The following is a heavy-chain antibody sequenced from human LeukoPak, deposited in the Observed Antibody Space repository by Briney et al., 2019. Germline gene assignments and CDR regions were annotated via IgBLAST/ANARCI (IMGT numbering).Heavy chain of an antibody. V-gene: IGHV4-4*07. CDR1: GGSISGYY. CDR3: ARGLNRNDYGDYGY. D-gene: IGHD4-17*01. J-gene: IGHJ4*02. CDR2: IYTSGTT. Sequence: SETLSLTCTVSGGSISGYYWNWIRQPAGKGLEWIGRIYTSGTTDDNPSLKSRVTISVQTSKNQFFLKLSSVTAADTAVYYCARGLNRNDYGDYGYWGQGTLVTVSS.